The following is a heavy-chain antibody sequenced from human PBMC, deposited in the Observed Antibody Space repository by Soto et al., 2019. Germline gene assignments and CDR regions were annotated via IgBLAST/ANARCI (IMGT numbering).Heavy chain of an antibody. J-gene: IGHJ4*02. CDR2: IFPDDSDT. CDR1: GYIIKNYW. D-gene: IGHD3-16*01. V-gene: IGHV5-51*01. CDR3: FRGGVTSRSYDY. Sequence: GESLKISCKASGYIIKNYWIGWVRQMPGQGLEWMGIIFPDDSDTRYSPSFQGHVTISVDKSISTAYVQWSSLKASDSAIYYCFRGGVTSRSYDYCGQLDPVPACS.